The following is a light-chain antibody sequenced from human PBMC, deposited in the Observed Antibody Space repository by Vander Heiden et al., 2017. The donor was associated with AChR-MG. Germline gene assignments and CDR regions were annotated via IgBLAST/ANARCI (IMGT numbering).Light chain of an antibody. CDR3: QVWDSGSSHVV. CDR1: NLMGKS. J-gene: IGLJ3*02. Sequence: SYVLTQPPSVSVAPGMTARHTWGGDNLMGKSVHWSQQMPAQAHGVVVYNDGRRPTGIQGRFSGSNSGNTATLTVSRVEAADEADYYCQVWDSGSSHVVFGEGTKLTVL. CDR2: NDG. V-gene: IGLV3-21*03.